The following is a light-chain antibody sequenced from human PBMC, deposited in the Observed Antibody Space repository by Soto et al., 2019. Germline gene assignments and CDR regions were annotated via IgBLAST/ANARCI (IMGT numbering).Light chain of an antibody. CDR1: QSLSSN. CDR3: QHYQSGHPIT. J-gene: IGKJ5*01. CDR2: GAS. Sequence: EIVLPQSPGTLSLSPGDRATLSCRASQSLSSNLAWYQQKPGQAPRLLISGASSRATGIPDRFTGSGSETSFTLTISRLEPEDFALYYCQHYQSGHPITFGQGTLLEIK. V-gene: IGKV3-20*01.